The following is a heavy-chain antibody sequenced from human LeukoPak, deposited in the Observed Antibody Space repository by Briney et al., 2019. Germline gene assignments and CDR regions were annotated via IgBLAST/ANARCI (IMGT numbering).Heavy chain of an antibody. CDR1: GGSISSSSYY. V-gene: IGHV4-39*07. CDR3: ARAASGWYGRGWFDP. CDR2: IYYSGST. J-gene: IGHJ5*02. Sequence: PSETLSLTCTVSGGSISSSSYYWGWIRQPPGKGLEWIGSIYYSGSTYYNPSLKSRVTISVDTSKNQFSLKLSSVTAADTAVYYCARAASGWYGRGWFDPWGQGTLVTVSS. D-gene: IGHD6-19*01.